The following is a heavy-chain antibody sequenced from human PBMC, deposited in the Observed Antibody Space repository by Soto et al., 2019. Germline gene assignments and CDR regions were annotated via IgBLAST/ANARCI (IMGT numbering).Heavy chain of an antibody. V-gene: IGHV1-69*13. Sequence: SVKVSCKASGGTFSSYAISWVRQAPGQGLEWMGGIIPIIGTTNYAQKFQGRVTITADASTSTAYMELSSLRSEDTAVYYCARCLKELAHYCCYYGMDVWGQGTTVTVSS. J-gene: IGHJ6*02. CDR2: IIPIIGTT. D-gene: IGHD1-7*01. CDR1: GGTFSSYA. CDR3: ARCLKELAHYCCYYGMDV.